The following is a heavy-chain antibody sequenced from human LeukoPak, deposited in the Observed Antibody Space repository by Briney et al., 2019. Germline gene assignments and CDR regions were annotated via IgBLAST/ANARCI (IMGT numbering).Heavy chain of an antibody. CDR1: GGTFSTYS. J-gene: IGHJ2*01. Sequence: SVKVSCKASGGTFSTYSISWVRQAPGQGLEWMGGIIPIIRKANYAQKFQGRVTITTDESTSTAYMELSSLRSEDTAVYYRASVLWSAYYTVWYFDLWGRGTLVTVSS. CDR2: IIPIIRKA. V-gene: IGHV1-69*16. CDR3: ASVLWSAYYTVWYFDL. D-gene: IGHD3-3*01.